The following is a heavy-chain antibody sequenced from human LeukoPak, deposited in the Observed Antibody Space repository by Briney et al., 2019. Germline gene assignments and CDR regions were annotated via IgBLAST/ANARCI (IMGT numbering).Heavy chain of an antibody. CDR1: GGSISSYY. CDR2: IYYSGST. J-gene: IGHJ5*02. D-gene: IGHD6-19*01. V-gene: IGHV4-59*01. Sequence: SETLSLTCTVSGGSISSYYWSWIRQPPGKGLEWIGSIYYSGSTNYNPSLKSRVTISVDTSKNQFSLELSSVTAADTAVYYCARDSSGWYRWFDPWGQGTLVTVSS. CDR3: ARDSSGWYRWFDP.